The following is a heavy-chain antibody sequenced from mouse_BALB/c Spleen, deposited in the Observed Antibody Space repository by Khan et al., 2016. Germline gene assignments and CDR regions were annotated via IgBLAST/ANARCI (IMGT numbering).Heavy chain of an antibody. CDR1: GFNIKDTY. CDR3: ARGQGEAMDY. D-gene: IGHD6-1*01. V-gene: IGHV14-3*02. Sequence: VQLQQSGAELVKPGASVKLSCTASGFNIKDTYMHWVKQRTEQGLEWIGRLDPANGNTKYDPKLQGKATITAETSSNPASLQLSSLTSEDTAVYYCARGQGEAMDYWGQGTSVTVAS. CDR2: LDPANGNT. J-gene: IGHJ4*01.